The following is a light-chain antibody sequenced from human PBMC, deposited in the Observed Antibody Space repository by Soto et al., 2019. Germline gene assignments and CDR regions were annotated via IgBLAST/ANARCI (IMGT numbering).Light chain of an antibody. J-gene: IGKJ1*01. CDR2: DVS. CDR3: QQYSSFSWT. Sequence: DIQMTQSPSTLSESVGDRVTITCRASQTISNWLAWYQQKPGKAPKLLIYDVSSLESGVPSRFSGSASGTEFTLTVSSLQPDDFATYYCQQYSSFSWTFGQGTKVEIK. V-gene: IGKV1-5*01. CDR1: QTISNW.